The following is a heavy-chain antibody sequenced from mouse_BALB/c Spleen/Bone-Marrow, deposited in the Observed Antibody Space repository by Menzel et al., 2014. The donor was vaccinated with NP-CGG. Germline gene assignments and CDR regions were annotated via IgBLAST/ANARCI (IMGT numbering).Heavy chain of an antibody. J-gene: IGHJ2*01. CDR1: GFIFSSFG. D-gene: IGHD4-1*01. Sequence: EVKLVESGGGLVQPGGSRKLSCAASGFIFSSFGMHWVRQAPEKGLEWVAYISSGSSTIFYADTVKGRFTISRDNPRNSLFRRMTSLRSEDTAMYYCTRGGNWDDFDYWGKGTTLTVSS. CDR2: ISSGSSTI. V-gene: IGHV5-17*02. CDR3: TRGGNWDDFDY.